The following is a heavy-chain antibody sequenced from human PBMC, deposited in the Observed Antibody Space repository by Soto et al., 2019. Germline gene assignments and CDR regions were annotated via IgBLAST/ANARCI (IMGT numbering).Heavy chain of an antibody. D-gene: IGHD3-22*01. CDR3: ARHRPYYYDSSGYYYGMDV. J-gene: IGHJ6*02. Sequence: ESLKISCRGSGYSFTSYWISWVRQMPGKGLEWMGRIDPSDSYTNYSPSFQGHVTISADKSISTAYLQWSSLKASDTAMYYCARHRPYYYDSSGYYYGMDVWGQGTTVTVSS. CDR2: IDPSDSYT. CDR1: GYSFTSYW. V-gene: IGHV5-10-1*01.